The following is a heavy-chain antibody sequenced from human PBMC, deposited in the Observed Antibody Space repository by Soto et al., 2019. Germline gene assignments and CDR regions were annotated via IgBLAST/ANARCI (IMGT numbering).Heavy chain of an antibody. D-gene: IGHD3-16*02. V-gene: IGHV4-34*01. CDR3: ARLMEDKVWGSYRYLDL. CDR2: VNRGGRT. CDR1: GAAFSDYT. Sequence: SETLSLTCGLSGAAFSDYTWSWVRQAPGGGLHWIGEVNRGGRTKYSPSLERRLTISVDPSRNQVSLELRSVTAADTAIYYCARLMEDKVWGSYRYLDLWGQGTLVTVSS. J-gene: IGHJ5*02.